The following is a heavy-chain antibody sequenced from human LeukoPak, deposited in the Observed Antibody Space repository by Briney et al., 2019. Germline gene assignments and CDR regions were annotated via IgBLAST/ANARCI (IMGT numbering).Heavy chain of an antibody. Sequence: SETLSLTCAVYGGSFSGYYWSWIRQPPGKGLEWIGEINHSGSTNYNPSLRSRVTISVDTSKNQFSLKLSSVTAADTAVYYCASFPLRFLDQDGGYYFDYWGQGTLVTVSS. CDR2: INHSGST. J-gene: IGHJ4*02. D-gene: IGHD3/OR15-3a*01. V-gene: IGHV4-34*01. CDR1: GGSFSGYY. CDR3: ASFPLRFLDQDGGYYFDY.